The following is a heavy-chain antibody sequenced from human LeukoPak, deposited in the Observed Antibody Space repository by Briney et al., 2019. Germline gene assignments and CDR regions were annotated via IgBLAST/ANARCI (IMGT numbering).Heavy chain of an antibody. D-gene: IGHD6-13*01. CDR2: IYSGGGT. V-gene: IGHV3-53*01. CDR1: GFTVSSNY. CDR3: ARVGALSSSWLLY. J-gene: IGHJ4*02. Sequence: GGSLRLSCAASGFTVSSNYMTWVRQAPGKGLEWVSVIYSGGGTYYADSVKGRFTISRDNFKNTLYLQMNSLRAEDTAVYFCARVGALSSSWLLYWGQGTLVTVSS.